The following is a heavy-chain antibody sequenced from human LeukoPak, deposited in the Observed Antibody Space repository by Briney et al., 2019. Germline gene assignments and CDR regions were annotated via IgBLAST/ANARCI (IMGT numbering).Heavy chain of an antibody. CDR1: GYSYRRYG. D-gene: IGHD3-3*01. Sequence: ASVKVSCKASGYSYRRYGISWVRQAPGQGLEWMGWISAYNGNTNYAQKFQGRVTMTTDTSTTTAYMELRSLRSDDTAVYYCARGETSSGLPFGPEYFHHWGHGTQVTVSS. CDR3: ARGETSSGLPFGPEYFHH. CDR2: ISAYNGNT. J-gene: IGHJ1*01. V-gene: IGHV1-18*01.